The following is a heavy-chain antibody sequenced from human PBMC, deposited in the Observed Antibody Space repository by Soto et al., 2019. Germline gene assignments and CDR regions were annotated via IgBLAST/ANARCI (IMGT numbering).Heavy chain of an antibody. D-gene: IGHD2-2*01. J-gene: IGHJ3*02. Sequence: ASVKVSCKASGYTFTGYYMHWVRQAPGQGLEWMGWINPNSGGTNYAQKFQGWVTMTRDTSISTAYMELSRLRSDDTAVYYCASTSRNCSSTSCYADAFDIWGQGTMVTVSS. CDR1: GYTFTGYY. V-gene: IGHV1-2*04. CDR3: ASTSRNCSSTSCYADAFDI. CDR2: INPNSGGT.